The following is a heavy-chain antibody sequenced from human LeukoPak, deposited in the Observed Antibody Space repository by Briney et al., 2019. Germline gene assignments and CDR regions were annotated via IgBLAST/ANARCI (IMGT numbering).Heavy chain of an antibody. CDR1: GGSISSSSYY. Sequence: SETLSLTCTVSGGSISSSSYYWGWIRQPPGKGLEWIGSIYYSGSTYYNPSLKSRVTISVDTSKNQFSLKLSSVTAADTAVYYCARQRTITIFGVGITEWFDYWGQGTLVTVSS. CDR2: IYYSGST. D-gene: IGHD3-3*01. J-gene: IGHJ4*02. CDR3: ARQRTITIFGVGITEWFDY. V-gene: IGHV4-39*01.